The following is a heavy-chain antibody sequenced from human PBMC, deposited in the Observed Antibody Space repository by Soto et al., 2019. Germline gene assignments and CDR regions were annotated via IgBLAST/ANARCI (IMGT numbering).Heavy chain of an antibody. J-gene: IGHJ4*02. V-gene: IGHV1-69*01. CDR3: ARDGYGIAAAGAFDY. D-gene: IGHD6-13*01. CDR2: IIHIFGTA. Sequence: QVQLVQSGAEVKKPGSSVKVSCKASGGTFSSYAISWVRQAPGQGLEWMGGIIHIFGTANYAQKFQGRVTITADESTSTAYMELSSLRSEDTAVYYCARDGYGIAAAGAFDYWGQGTLVTVSS. CDR1: GGTFSSYA.